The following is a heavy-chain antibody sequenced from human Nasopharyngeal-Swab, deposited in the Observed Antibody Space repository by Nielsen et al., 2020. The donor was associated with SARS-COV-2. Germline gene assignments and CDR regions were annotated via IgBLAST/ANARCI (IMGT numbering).Heavy chain of an antibody. J-gene: IGHJ6*03. D-gene: IGHD4-11*01. V-gene: IGHV3-7*01. CDR3: ARQTSNPYYYYYYMDV. CDR1: GFTFSSYW. Sequence: GGSLRLSCAASGFTFSSYWMSWVRQAPGKGLEWVANIKQDGSEKYYVDSVKGRFTIPRDNAKNSLYLQMNSLRAEDTAVYYCARQTSNPYYYYYYMDVWGKGTTVTVSS. CDR2: IKQDGSEK.